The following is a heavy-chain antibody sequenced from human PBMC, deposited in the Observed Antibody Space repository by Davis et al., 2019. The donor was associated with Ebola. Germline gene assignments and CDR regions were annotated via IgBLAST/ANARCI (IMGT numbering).Heavy chain of an antibody. D-gene: IGHD6-19*01. CDR2: IYPGDSDT. V-gene: IGHV5-51*01. CDR1: GYSFSSYW. Sequence: GGSLRLSCKGSGYSFSSYWISWVRQLPGKGLEWMGIIYPGDSDTRYSPSFQGQVTISADKSISTAYLQWSSLKASDTAMYFCARAYRSGWSLGLGGYWGQGTLVSVSS. CDR3: ARAYRSGWSLGLGGY. J-gene: IGHJ4*02.